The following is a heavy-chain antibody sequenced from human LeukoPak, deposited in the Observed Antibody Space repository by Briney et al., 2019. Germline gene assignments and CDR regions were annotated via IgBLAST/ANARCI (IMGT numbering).Heavy chain of an antibody. CDR3: TSTLGY. V-gene: IGHV3-15*01. D-gene: IGHD3-16*01. Sequence: PGGSLRLSCAASGFAVSNVWMTWVRLASGKGLEWVGRIREKTDGGTAEYAAPVKGRVTISRDDSKDTLYLQMNSVTTEATAVYYCTSTLGYWGQGTLVTVSS. J-gene: IGHJ4*02. CDR1: GFAVSNVW. CDR2: IREKTDGGTA.